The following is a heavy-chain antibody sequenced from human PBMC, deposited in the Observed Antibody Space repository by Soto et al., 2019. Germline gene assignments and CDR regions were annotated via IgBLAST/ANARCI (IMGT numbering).Heavy chain of an antibody. D-gene: IGHD6-6*01. CDR2: IGTDSNT. V-gene: IGHV3-23*01. CDR1: GFTFNSYA. CDR3: VRKYPGTRPFDY. Sequence: GGSLRLSCAASGFTFNSYAMNWVRQAPGKGLAWVSAIGTDSNTYYADSVKGRFTISGDNSRTTVYLQMNSLRAEDTALYYCVRKYPGTRPFDYWGQGTLVTVSS. J-gene: IGHJ4*01.